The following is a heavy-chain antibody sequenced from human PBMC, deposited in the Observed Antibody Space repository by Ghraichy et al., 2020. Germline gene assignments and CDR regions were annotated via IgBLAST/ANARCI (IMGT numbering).Heavy chain of an antibody. CDR1: GFTFSNYG. Sequence: CAASGFTFSNYGMHWVRQAPGKGLEWVAVIWYDGSNQYYADSVKGRFTISRDNSKNTLYLQMNSLRAEDTAVYYCARNYYDSSGYNVFVDYWGQGALVTVSS. D-gene: IGHD3-22*01. CDR3: ARNYYDSSGYNVFVDY. V-gene: IGHV3-33*01. CDR2: IWYDGSNQ. J-gene: IGHJ4*02.